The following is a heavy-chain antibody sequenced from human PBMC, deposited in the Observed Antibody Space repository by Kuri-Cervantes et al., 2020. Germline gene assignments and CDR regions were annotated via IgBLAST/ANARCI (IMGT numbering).Heavy chain of an antibody. CDR1: GGAISGYY. D-gene: IGHD3-22*01. V-gene: IGHV4-59*08. CDR2: IYYSGST. CDR3: ARAPLSRIRRYYDSSGNGYYFDY. J-gene: IGHJ4*02. Sequence: SETLSPTCTVPGGAISGYYWSWIRQPPGKGLGWIGYIYYSGSTNYNPSLKSRVTISVDTSKNPFSLKLSSVTAADTAVYYCARAPLSRIRRYYDSSGNGYYFDYWGQGTLVTVSS.